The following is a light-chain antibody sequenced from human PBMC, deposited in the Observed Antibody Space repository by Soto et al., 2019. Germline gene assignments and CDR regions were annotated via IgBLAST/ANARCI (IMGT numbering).Light chain of an antibody. CDR3: QQSYTTPFT. V-gene: IGKV1-39*01. Sequence: DIQMTQSPSSLSASVGDRVTITCRASQSISSYLNWYQQKPGKAPKLLISAASSLQSGVPSRFSGSGSGTDFTLTIGSLQPEDFATYYCQQSYTTPFTFGQGTKLEIK. J-gene: IGKJ2*01. CDR1: QSISSY. CDR2: AAS.